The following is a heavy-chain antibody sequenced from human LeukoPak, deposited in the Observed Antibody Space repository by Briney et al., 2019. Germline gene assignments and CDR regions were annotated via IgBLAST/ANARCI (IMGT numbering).Heavy chain of an antibody. Sequence: GGSLRLSCAVSGFTFDDYAMPWVRQAPGKGLEWVSGISWNSGSIGYADSVKGRFTISRDNAKNSLYLQMNSLRAEDTALYYCAKDLHAIRHYAFDIWGQGTMVTVSS. V-gene: IGHV3-9*01. D-gene: IGHD4-11*01. CDR2: ISWNSGSI. J-gene: IGHJ3*02. CDR3: AKDLHAIRHYAFDI. CDR1: GFTFDDYA.